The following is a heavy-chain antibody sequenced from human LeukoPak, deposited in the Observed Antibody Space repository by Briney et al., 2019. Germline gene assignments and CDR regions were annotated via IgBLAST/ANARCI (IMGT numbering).Heavy chain of an antibody. Sequence: GGSLRLSCAASGFSFSSYEMNWVRQAPGKGLEWVSYISGSGTTIYYADSVKGRFTISRDNAENSLYLQMNSLRAEDTAVYYCARDGGSSGYSGAFDIWGQGTMVTVSS. J-gene: IGHJ3*02. CDR1: GFSFSSYE. CDR3: ARDGGSSGYSGAFDI. D-gene: IGHD3-22*01. CDR2: ISGSGTTI. V-gene: IGHV3-48*03.